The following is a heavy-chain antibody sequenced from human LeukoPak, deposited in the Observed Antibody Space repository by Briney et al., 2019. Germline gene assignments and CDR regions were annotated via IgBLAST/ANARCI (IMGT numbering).Heavy chain of an antibody. CDR1: GFTFSSYG. CDR2: IWYDGSNK. V-gene: IGHV3-33*01. J-gene: IGHJ4*02. D-gene: IGHD6-19*01. Sequence: GSLLLSCAASGFTFSSYGMHWVRQAPGKGLEWVAVIWYDGSNKYYADSVKGRFTISRDNSKNTLYLQMNSLRAEDTAVYYCARVRRYSSGWYDYFDYWGQGTLVTVS. CDR3: ARVRRYSSGWYDYFDY.